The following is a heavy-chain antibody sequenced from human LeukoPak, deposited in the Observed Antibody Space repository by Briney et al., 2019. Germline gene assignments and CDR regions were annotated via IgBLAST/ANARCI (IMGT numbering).Heavy chain of an antibody. Sequence: SETLSLTCAVYGGSFTGFYWSWIRQPPGKGLEWIGEINHSGSLNYNPSLKSRLTISVDTSKNQFSLKLNSVTVADTAVYYCARSESVWGRQGFFDSWGQGTLVTISS. CDR2: INHSGSL. J-gene: IGHJ4*02. V-gene: IGHV4-34*01. CDR1: GGSFTGFY. D-gene: IGHD3-16*01. CDR3: ARSESVWGRQGFFDS.